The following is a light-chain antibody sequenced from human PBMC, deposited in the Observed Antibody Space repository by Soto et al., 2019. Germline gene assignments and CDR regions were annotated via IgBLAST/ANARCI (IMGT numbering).Light chain of an antibody. CDR1: QSVNSLY. V-gene: IGKV3-20*01. Sequence: EIVLTQSPGTLSLSPGERATLSCRASQSVNSLYLAWYQQKPGQAPRLLNYGASSRATGSPDRFSGSGSGTDFTITISRLEREDFAVYYCQYYSGSQTFGGGTKVEIK. CDR3: QYYSGSQT. CDR2: GAS. J-gene: IGKJ4*01.